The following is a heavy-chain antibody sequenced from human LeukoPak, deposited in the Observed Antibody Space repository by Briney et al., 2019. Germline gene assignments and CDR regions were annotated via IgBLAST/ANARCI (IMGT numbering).Heavy chain of an antibody. CDR2: ISSSSSYI. CDR1: GFTFGSYS. D-gene: IGHD5-12*01. V-gene: IGHV3-21*04. J-gene: IGHJ4*02. Sequence: GGSLRLSCAASGFTFGSYSMNWVRQAPGKGLEWVSSISSSSSYIYYADSVKGRFTISRDFSRNTVGLQMNSLRTEDTAIYYCAKGPQLYSGYHPDYWGQGTLVTVSS. CDR3: AKGPQLYSGYHPDY.